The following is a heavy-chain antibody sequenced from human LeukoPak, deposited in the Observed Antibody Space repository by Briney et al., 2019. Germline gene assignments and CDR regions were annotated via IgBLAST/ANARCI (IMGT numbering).Heavy chain of an antibody. CDR2: IIPIFGTA. CDR3: ARGTTYYDFWSRYYYYGMDV. CDR1: GGTFSSYA. J-gene: IGHJ6*02. V-gene: IGHV1-69*13. Sequence: GASVKVSCKASGGTFSSYAISWVRQAPGQGLEWMGGIIPIFGTANYAQKFQGRVTITADGSTSTAYMELSSLRSEDTAVYYCARGTTYYDFWSRYYYYGMDVWGQGTTVTVSS. D-gene: IGHD3-3*01.